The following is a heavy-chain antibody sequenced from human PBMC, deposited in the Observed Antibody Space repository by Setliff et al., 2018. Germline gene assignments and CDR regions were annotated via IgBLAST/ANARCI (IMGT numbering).Heavy chain of an antibody. D-gene: IGHD1-26*01. Sequence: GGSLRLSCAASGFRISFREYWMFWVRQAPGKGLEWVARIDKDGSSTVYADPVKGRFTISRDNVKKMLYLQMDSLRTEDTAVYYCTREHTPWVGASHHDCWGQGTQVTVSA. CDR2: IDKDGSST. V-gene: IGHV3-74*01. J-gene: IGHJ4*02. CDR3: TREHTPWVGASHHDC. CDR1: GFRISFREYW.